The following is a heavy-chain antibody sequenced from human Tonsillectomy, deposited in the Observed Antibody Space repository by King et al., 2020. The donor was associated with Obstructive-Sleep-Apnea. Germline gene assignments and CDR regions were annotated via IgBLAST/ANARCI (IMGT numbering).Heavy chain of an antibody. V-gene: IGHV1-2*02. J-gene: IGHJ4*02. D-gene: IGHD5-12*01. CDR1: GYSFTGYY. CDR3: AKEGEDSGYGGDLDY. CDR2: INPNSGGT. Sequence: QLVQSGAEVKKPGASVKVSCKASGYSFTGYYINWVRQAPGQGLEWMGWINPNSGGTNYAQRFQDRGTMTRDTSIRTAYMELSWLTSDDTAVYYCAKEGEDSGYGGDLDYWGQGTLVTVSS.